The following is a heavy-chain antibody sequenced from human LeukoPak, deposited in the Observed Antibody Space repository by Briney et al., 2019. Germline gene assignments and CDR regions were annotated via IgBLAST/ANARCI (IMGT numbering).Heavy chain of an antibody. CDR2: IYTSGST. Sequence: SETLSLTCTVSGGSISSYYRSWIRQPAGKGLEWIGRIYTSGSTNYNPSLKSRVTMSVDTSKNQFSLKLSSVTAADTAVYYCARGKQWLAFYYFDYWGQGTLVTVSS. V-gene: IGHV4-4*07. CDR1: GGSISSYY. J-gene: IGHJ4*02. CDR3: ARGKQWLAFYYFDY. D-gene: IGHD6-19*01.